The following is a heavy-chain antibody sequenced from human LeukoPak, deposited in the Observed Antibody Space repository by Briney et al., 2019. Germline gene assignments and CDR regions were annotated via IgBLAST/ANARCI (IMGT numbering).Heavy chain of an antibody. D-gene: IGHD1-26*01. V-gene: IGHV3-48*04. CDR2: ISQSGTSA. Sequence: GGSLRLSCAASGFTFTSYSMVWVRQAPGKGLEWVSYISQSGTSAHYTDSVRGRFTISRDNAKNSVYLQMNSPRAEDTAVYYCTRGSQWELLGSCDYWGQGTLVSVSS. CDR3: TRGSQWELLGSCDY. J-gene: IGHJ4*02. CDR1: GFTFTSYS.